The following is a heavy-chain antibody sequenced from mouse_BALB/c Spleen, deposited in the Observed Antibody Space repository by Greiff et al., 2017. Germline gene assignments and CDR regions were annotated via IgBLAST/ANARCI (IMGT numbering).Heavy chain of an antibody. CDR2: IYPYNGGT. CDR1: GYTFTDYN. J-gene: IGHJ4*01. Sequence: VQLQQSGPELVKPGASVKISCKASGYTFTDYNMHWVKQSHGKSLEWIGYIYPYNGGTGYNQKFKSKATLTVDNSSSTAYMELRSLTSEDSAVYYCARVDGSSYIDAMDYWGQGTSVTVSS. D-gene: IGHD1-1*01. CDR3: ARVDGSSYIDAMDY. V-gene: IGHV1S29*02.